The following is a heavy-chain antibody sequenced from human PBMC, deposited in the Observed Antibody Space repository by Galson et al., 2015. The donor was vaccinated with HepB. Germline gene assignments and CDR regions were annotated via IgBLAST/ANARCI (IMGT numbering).Heavy chain of an antibody. V-gene: IGHV3-48*02. CDR1: GFTFSSYS. CDR3: ARDPSSWYGLGKYYGMDV. D-gene: IGHD6-13*01. CDR2: ISSSSSTI. Sequence: SLRLSCAASGFTFSSYSMNWVRQAPGKGLEGVSYISSSSSTIYYADSVKGRFTISRDNAKNSLYLQMNSLRDEDTAVYYCARDPSSWYGLGKYYGMDVWGQGTTVTVSS. J-gene: IGHJ6*02.